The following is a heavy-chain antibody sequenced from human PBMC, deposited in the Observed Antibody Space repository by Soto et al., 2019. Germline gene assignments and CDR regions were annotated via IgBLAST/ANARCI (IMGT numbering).Heavy chain of an antibody. CDR2: ISGSGGST. CDR1: GFTFSSYA. J-gene: IGHJ4*02. D-gene: IGHD2-2*01. Sequence: EVQLLESGGGLVQPGGSLRLSCAASGFTFSSYAMSWVRQAPGKGLEWVSAISGSGGSTYYADSVKGRFTISRDNSKCPLYLQIDSLRAEDTAVYYCLPAQLGYQRLSYYFDYWGQGTLVTVSS. V-gene: IGHV3-23*01. CDR3: LPAQLGYQRLSYYFDY.